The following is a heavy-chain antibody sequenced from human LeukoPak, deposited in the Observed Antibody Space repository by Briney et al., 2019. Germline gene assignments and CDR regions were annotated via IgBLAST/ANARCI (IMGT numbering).Heavy chain of an antibody. CDR1: GFTFSTSA. CDR2: ISESGGST. CDR3: AKGSF. D-gene: IGHD3-10*01. J-gene: IGHJ4*02. V-gene: IGHV3-23*01. Sequence: GGSLRLSCAASGFTFSTSAMSWVRQAPGKGLEWVSGISESGGSTYYADSVKGRFTSSRDNSKNTLYLQMNNLRAEDTAAYYCAKGSFWGQGTLVTVSS.